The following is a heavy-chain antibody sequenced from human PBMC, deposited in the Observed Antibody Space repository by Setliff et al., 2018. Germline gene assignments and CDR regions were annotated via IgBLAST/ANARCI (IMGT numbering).Heavy chain of an antibody. J-gene: IGHJ6*03. CDR3: ARAYYYASGNSHNYYMDV. V-gene: IGHV4-59*08. D-gene: IGHD3-10*01. Sequence: SETLSLTCSVSGDSINPYYWTWIRQPPGKGLEWIGFIYYSGATTYNPSLKSRVTISVDTSKNQFSLKVSSVTAADTAVYYCARAYYYASGNSHNYYMDVWGKGIAVTVSS. CDR1: GDSINPYY. CDR2: IYYSGAT.